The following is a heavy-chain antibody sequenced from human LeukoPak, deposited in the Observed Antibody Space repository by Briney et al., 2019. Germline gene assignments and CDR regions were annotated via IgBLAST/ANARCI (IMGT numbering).Heavy chain of an antibody. J-gene: IGHJ4*02. D-gene: IGHD6-13*01. Sequence: PSETLSLTCTVSGGSLSSYYWSWLRQPPGKGLEWIGYIYYSGSAKYNPSLKSRVTISVDTSKNQFSLKLSSVTAGDTAVYYCARAPGIAAAGTHFDFWGQGTLVTVSS. CDR3: ARAPGIAAAGTHFDF. CDR1: GGSLSSYY. CDR2: IYYSGSA. V-gene: IGHV4-59*01.